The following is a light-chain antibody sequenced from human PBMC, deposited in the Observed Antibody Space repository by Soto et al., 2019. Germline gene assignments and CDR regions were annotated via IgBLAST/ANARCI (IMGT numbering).Light chain of an antibody. CDR1: GSDIRDSNY. CDR3: GSKAGSDKHVV. CDR2: EVT. Sequence: QSALSQPPSASGSPGQSVTISCSGIGSDIRDSNYVSWYQQHPGKAPKFVVSEVTKRPSGVPDRFSGSRSGTTAFLTISGLQTEDEADYYCGSKAGSDKHVVFGGGTKVTVL. V-gene: IGLV2-8*01. J-gene: IGLJ2*01.